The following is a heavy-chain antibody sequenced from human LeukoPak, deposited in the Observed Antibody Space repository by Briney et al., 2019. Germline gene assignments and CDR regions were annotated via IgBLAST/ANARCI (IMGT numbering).Heavy chain of an antibody. CDR3: ARCPLVPDIYYYYYYYMDV. J-gene: IGHJ6*03. Sequence: GGSLRLSCAASGFTFSSYWMSWVRQAPGKGLEWVANIKQDGSEKYYVDSVKGRFTISRDNAKNSLYLQMNSLRAEDTAVYYCARCPLVPDIYYYYYYYMDVWGKGTTVTVSS. V-gene: IGHV3-7*01. CDR1: GFTFSSYW. D-gene: IGHD2-15*01. CDR2: IKQDGSEK.